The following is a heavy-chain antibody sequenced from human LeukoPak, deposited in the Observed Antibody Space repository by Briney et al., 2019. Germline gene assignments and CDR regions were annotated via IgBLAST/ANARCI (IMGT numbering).Heavy chain of an antibody. J-gene: IGHJ6*02. CDR1: GAPITRYY. CDR3: ASPAGLPSFAMDA. D-gene: IGHD2-15*01. Sequence: SETLSLTCTVSGAPITRYYWSWIRQPPGKGLEWIGYIYYTGSANYNPSLKSRVSISVDTSKNQFSLRLSSVTAADTAVYYCASPAGLPSFAMDAWGQGTTVTVSS. V-gene: IGHV4-59*08. CDR2: IYYTGSA.